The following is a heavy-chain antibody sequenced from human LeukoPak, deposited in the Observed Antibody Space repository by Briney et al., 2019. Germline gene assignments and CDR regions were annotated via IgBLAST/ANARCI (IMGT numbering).Heavy chain of an antibody. CDR3: ASVWFGELLGARDAFDI. V-gene: IGHV1-2*02. J-gene: IGHJ3*02. Sequence: GASVKVSCKASGYTFTSYYMHWVRQAPGQGLEWMGWINPNSGGANYAQKFQGRVTMTRDTATSTAYMELSRLRSDDTAVYSCASVWFGELLGARDAFDIWGQGTMVTVSS. CDR2: INPNSGGA. D-gene: IGHD3-10*01. CDR1: GYTFTSYY.